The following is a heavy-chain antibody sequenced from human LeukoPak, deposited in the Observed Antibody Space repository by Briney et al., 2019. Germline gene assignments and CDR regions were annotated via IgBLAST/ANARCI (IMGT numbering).Heavy chain of an antibody. Sequence: SETLSLTCTVSGGSISSSSYYWGWIRQPAGKGLEWIGRIYTSGSTNYNPSLKSRVTMSVDTSKNQFSLKLSSVTAADTAVYYCARVKLGWFDPWGQGTLVTVSS. CDR3: ARVKLGWFDP. CDR2: IYTSGST. V-gene: IGHV4-61*02. J-gene: IGHJ5*02. CDR1: GGSISSSSYY.